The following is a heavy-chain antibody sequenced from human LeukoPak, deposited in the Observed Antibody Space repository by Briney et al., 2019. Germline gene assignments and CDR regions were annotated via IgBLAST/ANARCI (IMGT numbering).Heavy chain of an antibody. CDR2: INHSGST. J-gene: IGHJ4*02. Sequence: SETLSLTCAVYGGSFSGYYWSWIRQPPGKGLEWIGEINHSGSTNYNPSLKSRVTISVDTSKNQFSLKLSSVTAADTAVYYCARARSIIAARRGAFDYWGQGTLVTVSS. CDR3: ARARSIIAARRGAFDY. CDR1: GGSFSGYY. D-gene: IGHD6-6*01. V-gene: IGHV4-34*01.